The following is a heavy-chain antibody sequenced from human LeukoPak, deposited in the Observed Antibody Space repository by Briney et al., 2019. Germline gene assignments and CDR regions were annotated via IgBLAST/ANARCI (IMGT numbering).Heavy chain of an antibody. CDR2: ISYDGSNK. Sequence: GGSLRLSCAASGFTFSSYAMHWVRQAPGKGLEWVAAISYDGSNKYYADSVKGRFTISRDNSKNTLYLQMNSLRAEDTAVYYCARGSSSWSNWFDPWGQGTLVTVSS. D-gene: IGHD6-13*01. V-gene: IGHV3-30*04. CDR1: GFTFSSYA. J-gene: IGHJ5*02. CDR3: ARGSSSWSNWFDP.